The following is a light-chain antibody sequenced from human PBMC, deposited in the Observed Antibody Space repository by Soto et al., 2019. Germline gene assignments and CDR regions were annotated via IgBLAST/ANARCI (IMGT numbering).Light chain of an antibody. CDR3: LLFGDGVV. J-gene: IGLJ2*01. CDR1: TGAVTSGYY. V-gene: IGLV7-43*01. Sequence: QAVVTQEPSLTVSPGGTVTLTCASSTGAVTSGYYPNWFQQKPGQPPRALIYSTTYKHSWTPARFSGSLLGGKAALTLSGVQPEDEADYYCLLFGDGVVFGGGTKLTVL. CDR2: STT.